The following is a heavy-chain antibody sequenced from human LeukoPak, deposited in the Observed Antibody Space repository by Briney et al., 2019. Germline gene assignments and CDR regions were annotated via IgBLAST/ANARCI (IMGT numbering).Heavy chain of an antibody. J-gene: IGHJ4*02. CDR1: GGSISSSSYY. D-gene: IGHD2-2*01. Sequence: SETLSLTCTVSGGSISSSSYYRGWIRQPPGKGLEWIGSIYHSGSTYYNPSLKSRVTMSVDTSKNQFSLKLSSVTATDTALYYCARQTLSDTIDYWGQGTLVTVSS. V-gene: IGHV4-39*01. CDR3: ARQTLSDTIDY. CDR2: IYHSGST.